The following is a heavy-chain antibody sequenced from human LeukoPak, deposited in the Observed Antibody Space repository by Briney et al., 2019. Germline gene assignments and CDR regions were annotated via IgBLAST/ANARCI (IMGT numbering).Heavy chain of an antibody. J-gene: IGHJ4*02. V-gene: IGHV4-31*03. CDR1: GGSISSGGYY. D-gene: IGHD6-6*01. CDR2: IYYSGST. CDR3: ARGVLEESYSSSSFDY. Sequence: SETLSLTCTVSGGSISSGGYYWSWIRQHPGKGLEWIGYIYYSGSTYYNPSLKSRVTISVDTSKNQFSLKLSSVTAADTAVYYCARGVLEESYSSSSFDYWGQGTLVTASS.